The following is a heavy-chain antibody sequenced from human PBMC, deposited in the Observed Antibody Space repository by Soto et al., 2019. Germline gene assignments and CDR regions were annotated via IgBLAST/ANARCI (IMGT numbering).Heavy chain of an antibody. V-gene: IGHV1-18*01. CDR2: ISVYNGNT. J-gene: IGHJ4*02. Sequence: GASVKVSCKASDCTFTSYGIIWVRQAPGQGLEWIGWISVYNGNTNYAQKFRGRVTMTTDISTTTAYMEMRSLRSDDTAVYYCARSGSSWNLREFDYWGQGTLVTVSS. CDR3: ARSGSSWNLREFDY. CDR1: DCTFTSYG. D-gene: IGHD6-13*01.